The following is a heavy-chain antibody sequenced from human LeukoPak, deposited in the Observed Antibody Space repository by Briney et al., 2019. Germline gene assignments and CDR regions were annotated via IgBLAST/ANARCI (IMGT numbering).Heavy chain of an antibody. Sequence: SETLSLTCTVSGGSISSSSYYWGWIRQPPGKGLEWIGSIYYSGSTYYNPSLKSRVTISVDTSKNQFSLKLSSVTAADTAVYYCARGWTLEWLPPFDYWGQRTLVTVSS. CDR3: ARGWTLEWLPPFDY. CDR2: IYYSGST. CDR1: GGSISSSSYY. D-gene: IGHD3-3*01. V-gene: IGHV4-39*07. J-gene: IGHJ4*02.